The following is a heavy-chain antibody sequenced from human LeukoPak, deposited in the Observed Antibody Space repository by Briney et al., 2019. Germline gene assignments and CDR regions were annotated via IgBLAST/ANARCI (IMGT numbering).Heavy chain of an antibody. V-gene: IGHV3-73*01. Sequence: PGGSLRLSCAASGFTFSGSAMHWVRQASGKGLEWVGRIRSKANSYATAYAASVKGRFTISRDDSKNTAYLQMNSLNTEDTAVYYCTRLRYYYDSSGYYYYYMDVWGKGTTVAVSS. D-gene: IGHD3-22*01. CDR1: GFTFSGSA. CDR3: TRLRYYYDSSGYYYYYMDV. J-gene: IGHJ6*03. CDR2: IRSKANSYAT.